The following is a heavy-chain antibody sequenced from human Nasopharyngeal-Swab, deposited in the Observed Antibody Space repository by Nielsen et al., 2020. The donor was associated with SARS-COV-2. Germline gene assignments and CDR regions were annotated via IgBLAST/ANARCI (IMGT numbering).Heavy chain of an antibody. CDR3: ARPNTPEDIVVVPAAIAFDI. D-gene: IGHD2-2*01. Sequence: PGKGLGWVGSIYYSGSTYYNPSLKSRVTISVDTSKNQFSLKLSSVTAADTAVYYCARPNTPEDIVVVPAAIAFDIWGQGTMVTVSS. V-gene: IGHV4-39*01. J-gene: IGHJ3*02. CDR2: IYYSGST.